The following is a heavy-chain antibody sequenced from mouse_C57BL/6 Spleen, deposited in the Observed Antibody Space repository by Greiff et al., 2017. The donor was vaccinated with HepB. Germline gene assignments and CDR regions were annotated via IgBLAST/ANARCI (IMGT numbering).Heavy chain of an antibody. CDR3: ARGVDAY. CDR2: ISDGGSYT. Sequence: EVKLVESGGGLVKPGGSLKLSCAASGFTFSSYAMSWVRQTPEKRLEWVATISDGGSYTYYPDNVKGRFTISRDNAKNNLYLQMSHLKSEDTAMYYCARGVDAYWGQGTLVTVSA. J-gene: IGHJ3*01. D-gene: IGHD1-1*02. CDR1: GFTFSSYA. V-gene: IGHV5-4*03.